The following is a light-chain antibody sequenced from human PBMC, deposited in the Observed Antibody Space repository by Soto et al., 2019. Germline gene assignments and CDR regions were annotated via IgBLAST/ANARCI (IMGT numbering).Light chain of an antibody. J-gene: IGKJ1*01. V-gene: IGKV2D-30*01. CDR3: MQGTHWLGT. CDR1: QSLVYNDGNTY. CDR2: EVS. Sequence: DDVMTQSPLSLPVTLGQPASISCRSSQSLVYNDGNTYLDWFQQRPGQSPRRLIYEVSNWDSGVTDRFSGSGSGTDFTLKISRVEAKDVGVYYCMQGTHWLGTFGQGTKVEIK.